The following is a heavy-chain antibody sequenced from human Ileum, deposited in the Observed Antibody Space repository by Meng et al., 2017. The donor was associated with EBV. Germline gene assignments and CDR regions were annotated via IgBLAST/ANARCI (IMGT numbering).Heavy chain of an antibody. V-gene: IGHV4-4*02. Sequence: VQLQEACPGLVTPSGTLSLTCAVSGDSISSHRWWGWVRQPPTKGPEWIGEIFHVGTGNYNPSLKSRVTISMDTSKNQISLGLTSVTAADTAVYYCAARVGGSYSGFDLWGQGTLVTVSS. CDR3: AARVGGSYSGFDL. CDR1: GDSISSHRW. CDR2: IFHVGTG. D-gene: IGHD1-26*01. J-gene: IGHJ4*02.